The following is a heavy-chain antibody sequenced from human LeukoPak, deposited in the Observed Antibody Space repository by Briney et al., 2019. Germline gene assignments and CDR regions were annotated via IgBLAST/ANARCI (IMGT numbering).Heavy chain of an antibody. Sequence: GGSLRLSCTASGFTFGDYAMSWVRQAPGKGLEWVGFIRSKAYGGTTEYAASVKGRFTISRDDSKSIAYLQMNSLKTEDTAVYYCTRSTVTTWFDPWGQGTLVTVSS. V-gene: IGHV3-49*04. D-gene: IGHD4-17*01. CDR2: IRSKAYGGTT. J-gene: IGHJ5*02. CDR3: TRSTVTTWFDP. CDR1: GFTFGDYA.